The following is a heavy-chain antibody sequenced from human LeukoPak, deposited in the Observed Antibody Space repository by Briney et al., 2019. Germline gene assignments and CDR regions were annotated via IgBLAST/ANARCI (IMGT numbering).Heavy chain of an antibody. J-gene: IGHJ4*02. CDR1: GFTFSNAW. CDR3: ARGTGWELHSYYFGY. D-gene: IGHD1-26*01. Sequence: GGSLRLSCAASGFTFSNAWMSWVRQAPGKGLEWVGRIKSKTDGGTTDYAAPVKGRFTISRDDSKNTLYLQMNSLRAEDTAVYYCARGTGWELHSYYFGYWGQGTLVTVSS. CDR2: IKSKTDGGTT. V-gene: IGHV3-15*01.